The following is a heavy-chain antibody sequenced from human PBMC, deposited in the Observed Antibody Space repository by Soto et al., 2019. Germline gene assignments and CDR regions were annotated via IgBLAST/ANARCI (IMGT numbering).Heavy chain of an antibody. CDR1: GFSLSTSGVG. D-gene: IGHD6-6*01. V-gene: IGHV2-5*02. Sequence: SGPTLVKPTQTLTLTCTFSGFSLSTSGVGVGWIRQPPGKALEWLALIYWDDDKRFSPSLKSRLTITKDTSKNQVVLTMTNMDPVDTATYYCAHSGTLYSSSSFFDIWGQGTMVTVSS. CDR2: IYWDDDK. CDR3: AHSGTLYSSSSFFDI. J-gene: IGHJ3*02.